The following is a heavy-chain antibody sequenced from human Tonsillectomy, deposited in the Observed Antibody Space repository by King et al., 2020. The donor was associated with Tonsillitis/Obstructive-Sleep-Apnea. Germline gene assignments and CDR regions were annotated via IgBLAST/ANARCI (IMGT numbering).Heavy chain of an antibody. CDR1: GGSINSNY. Sequence: VQLQESGPGLVKPADILSLTCTVSGGSINSNYWRWIRQPPGRGMEWVGYIYYSGSTNYNPSPKSRVTISVDTSTSQFSLKLSSVTAADAAVYYCARGKTDYFDYWGQGTLVTVSS. CDR3: ARGKTDYFDY. CDR2: IYYSGST. V-gene: IGHV4-59*01. J-gene: IGHJ4*02.